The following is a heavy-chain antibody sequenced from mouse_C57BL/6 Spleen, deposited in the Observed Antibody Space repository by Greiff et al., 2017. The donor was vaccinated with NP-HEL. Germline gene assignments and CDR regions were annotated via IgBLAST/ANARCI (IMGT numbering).Heavy chain of an antibody. J-gene: IGHJ1*03. CDR1: GYAFSSSW. D-gene: IGHD2-5*01. CDR2: IYPGDGDT. V-gene: IGHV1-82*01. Sequence: VQLVESGPELVKPGASVKISCKASGYAFSSSWMNWVKQRPAKGLEWIGRIYPGDGDTNYNGKFKGKATLTADKSSSTAYMQLSSLTSEDSAVYFCARRFYSNHWYFDVWGTGTTVTVSS. CDR3: ARRFYSNHWYFDV.